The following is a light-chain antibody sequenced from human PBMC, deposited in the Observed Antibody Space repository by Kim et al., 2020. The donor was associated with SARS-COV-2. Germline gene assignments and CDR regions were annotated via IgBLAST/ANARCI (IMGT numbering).Light chain of an antibody. CDR3: QVWDRGSNWV. CDR2: YDS. J-gene: IGLJ3*02. Sequence: SYELTQPPSLSVAPGETATIACGVDNLGSKSVHWYQHVPGQAPVLVIYYDSDRPSGIPERFSGSNFGNTATLTISGVEAGDEADYYCQVWDRGSNWVFGG. V-gene: IGLV3-21*01. CDR1: NLGSKS.